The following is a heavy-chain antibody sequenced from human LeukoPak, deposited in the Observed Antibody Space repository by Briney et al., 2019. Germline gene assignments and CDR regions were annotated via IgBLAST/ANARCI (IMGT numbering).Heavy chain of an antibody. CDR3: ARAYGDSGFDY. D-gene: IGHD4-17*01. CDR2: ISGSGGST. Sequence: GGSLRLSCAASGFPLRRYAMSWVRQAPGKGLEWVSGISGSGGSTYYADSVQGRFTISRDSSKNTVYLQMNSLRAEDTAVYFCARAYGDSGFDYWGQGTLVTVSS. J-gene: IGHJ4*02. V-gene: IGHV3-23*01. CDR1: GFPLRRYA.